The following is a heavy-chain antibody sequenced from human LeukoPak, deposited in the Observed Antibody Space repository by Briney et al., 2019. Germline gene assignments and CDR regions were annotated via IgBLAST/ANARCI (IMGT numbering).Heavy chain of an antibody. Sequence: SGGSPRLSCAASGFTFDDYAMHWVRQAPGKGLEWVSGISWNSGSIGYADSVKGRFTISRDNAKNSLNLQMNSLRAEDTALYYCAKQAPGISDTYGSWLQFNAFDIWGQGTMVTVSS. CDR1: GFTFDDYA. CDR2: ISWNSGSI. D-gene: IGHD5-24*01. CDR3: AKQAPGISDTYGSWLQFNAFDI. V-gene: IGHV3-9*01. J-gene: IGHJ3*02.